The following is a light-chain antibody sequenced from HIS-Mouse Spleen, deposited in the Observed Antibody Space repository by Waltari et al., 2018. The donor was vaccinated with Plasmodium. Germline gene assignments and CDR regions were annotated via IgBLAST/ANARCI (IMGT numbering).Light chain of an antibody. CDR2: RDS. CDR1: NIGSKN. V-gene: IGLV3-9*01. Sequence: YELTQPLSVSVALGQTARITCGGNNIGSKNVHWYQQKPGQAPVLVIYRDSNRPSGSPGRFSGSNSGNTATLTISRAQAGDEADYYCQVWDSSTVVFGGGTKLTVL. J-gene: IGLJ2*01. CDR3: QVWDSSTVV.